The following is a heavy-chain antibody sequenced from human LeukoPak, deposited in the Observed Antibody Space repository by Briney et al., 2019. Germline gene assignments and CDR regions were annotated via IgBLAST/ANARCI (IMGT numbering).Heavy chain of an antibody. CDR1: GYTFTGYY. D-gene: IGHD3-22*01. Sequence: ASVKVSCKASGYTFTGYYMHWVRQAPGQGLEWMGWINPNSGGTNYAQKFQDRVTMTRDTSISTAYMELSSLRSDDTAVYYCARDYYYDSSGKNYVKYGAFDIWGQGTMVTVSS. CDR3: ARDYYYDSSGKNYVKYGAFDI. J-gene: IGHJ3*02. V-gene: IGHV1-2*02. CDR2: INPNSGGT.